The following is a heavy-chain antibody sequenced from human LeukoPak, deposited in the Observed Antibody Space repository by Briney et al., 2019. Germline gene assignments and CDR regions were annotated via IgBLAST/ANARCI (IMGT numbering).Heavy chain of an antibody. V-gene: IGHV4-61*01. CDR1: GGSVSSGSYY. Sequence: SETLSLTCTVSGGSVSSGSYYWSWIRQPPGKGLEWIGYIYYSGSTNYNPSLKSRVTISVDTSKNQFSLKLSSVTAADTAVYYCASQFVDTATWVGYYYGMDVWGQGTTVTVSS. CDR2: IYYSGST. CDR3: ASQFVDTATWVGYYYGMDV. J-gene: IGHJ6*02. D-gene: IGHD5-18*01.